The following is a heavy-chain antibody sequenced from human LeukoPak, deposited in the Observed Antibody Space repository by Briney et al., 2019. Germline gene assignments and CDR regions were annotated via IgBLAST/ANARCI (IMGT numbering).Heavy chain of an antibody. J-gene: IGHJ6*03. CDR3: ARHPYYYYYMDV. CDR2: IYYSGST. Sequence: SETLSLTCSVSGGSISSSSYYWVWIRQPPGKGLEWIGSIYYSGSTYYNPSLKSRVTISVDMSKNQFSLNLNSVTAADTAAYYCARHPYYYYYMDVWGKGTTVTVSS. V-gene: IGHV4-39*01. CDR1: GGSISSSSYY.